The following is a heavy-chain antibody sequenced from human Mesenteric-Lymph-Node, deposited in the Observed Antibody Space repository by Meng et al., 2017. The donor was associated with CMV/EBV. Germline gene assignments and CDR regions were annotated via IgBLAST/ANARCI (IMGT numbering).Heavy chain of an antibody. Sequence: GESLKISCTASGFIFSGYSMSWVRQAPGKGLEWISYISNSISTTYYTDSVKGRFTISRDNAKNSLHLQMNSLRAEDTAVYYCARAIITRYYFYGMDVWGQGTTVTVSS. CDR1: GFIFSGYS. CDR3: ARAIITRYYFYGMDV. CDR2: ISNSISTT. D-gene: IGHD3-16*01. V-gene: IGHV3-48*04. J-gene: IGHJ6*02.